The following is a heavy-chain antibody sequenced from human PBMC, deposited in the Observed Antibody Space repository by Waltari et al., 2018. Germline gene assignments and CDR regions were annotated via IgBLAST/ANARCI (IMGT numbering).Heavy chain of an antibody. J-gene: IGHJ4*02. V-gene: IGHV3-23*01. CDR3: AMRIN. CDR1: GFTFGGYA. CDR2: ITGSGEIT. Sequence: EVQLLVSGGGLVQPGGSLRLSCAASGFTFGGYAMNWVRKAPGKVLMWGSTITGSGEITHYADSVKGLFTISRDNSKNTLYLQMNSLRAEDTALYYCAMRINWCQGTLVTVSS.